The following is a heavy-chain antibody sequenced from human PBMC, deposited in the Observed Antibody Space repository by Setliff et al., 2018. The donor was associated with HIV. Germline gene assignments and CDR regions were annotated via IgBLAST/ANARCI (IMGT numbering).Heavy chain of an antibody. CDR3: TRGGIYCGNDGCHRYFFDF. CDR2: INTYNGHT. J-gene: IGHJ4*02. V-gene: IGHV1-18*01. CDR1: GDLFTSYA. D-gene: IGHD2-21*01. Sequence: ASVKVSCKTSGDLFTSYAFNWVRQAPGQGLEWMGWINTYNGHTNYAEKFQDRVTMTTDTSTRTVYMELRRLTSDGTALYYCTRGGIYCGNDGCHRYFFDFWGQGTLVTVSS.